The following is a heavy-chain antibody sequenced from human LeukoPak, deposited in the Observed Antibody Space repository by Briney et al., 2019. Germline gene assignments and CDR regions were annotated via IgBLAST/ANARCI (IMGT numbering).Heavy chain of an antibody. D-gene: IGHD1-7*01. Sequence: SETLSLTCTVSGGAISSSCCSWGWIRQPPGKGLEWIGSAHYSGSTYYNPSLKSRVTISVDTSKNQLSLKLSSVTAADTAVYYCARLTGTYYYYYRDVWGKGTTVTVSS. CDR2: AHYSGST. CDR3: ARLTGTYYYYYRDV. CDR1: GGAISSSCCS. J-gene: IGHJ6*03. V-gene: IGHV4-39*07.